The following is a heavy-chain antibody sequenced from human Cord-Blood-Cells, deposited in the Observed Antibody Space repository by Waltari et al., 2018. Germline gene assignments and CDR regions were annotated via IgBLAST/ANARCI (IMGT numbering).Heavy chain of an antibody. CDR3: ARDMSSGYYYGMDV. CDR2: SNSDGSST. D-gene: IGHD6-19*01. Sequence: EVQLLESGGGLVQPGGPLRLSCPASGFTSSTYSTHSVRHAPGKGLVWVSRSNSDGSSTSYADSVKGRFTISRDNAKNTLYLQMNSLRAEDTAVYYCARDMSSGYYYGMDVWGQGTTVTVSS. J-gene: IGHJ6*02. V-gene: IGHV3-74*01. CDR1: GFTSSTYS.